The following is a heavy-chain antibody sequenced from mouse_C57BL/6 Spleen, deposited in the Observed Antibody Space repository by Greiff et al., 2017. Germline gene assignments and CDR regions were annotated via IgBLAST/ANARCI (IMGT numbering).Heavy chain of an antibody. D-gene: IGHD3-3*01. CDR2: IYPGGGYT. V-gene: IGHV1-63*01. CDR1: GYTFTNYW. J-gene: IGHJ4*01. CDR3: ARSVLGRGENAMDY. Sequence: QVQLQQPGAELVRPGTSVKMSCKASGYTFTNYWIGWAKQRPGHGLEWIGDIYPGGGYTNDNEKFKGKATLTADKSSSTAYMQFSSLTSEDSAIYYCARSVLGRGENAMDYWGQGTSVTVSS.